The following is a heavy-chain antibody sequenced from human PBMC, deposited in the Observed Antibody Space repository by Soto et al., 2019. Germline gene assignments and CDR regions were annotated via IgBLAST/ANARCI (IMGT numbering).Heavy chain of an antibody. D-gene: IGHD3-22*01. Sequence: QMQLVQSGPEVKKPGTSVKVSCKASGFTFTSSAMQWVRQARGQRLAWIGWIVVGSGNTNYAQKFQERVTITRDMSTSTAYMELSSLRSEDTAVYYCAARPAHYYDRSGSYYGMDVWGQGTTVTVSS. V-gene: IGHV1-58*02. J-gene: IGHJ6*02. CDR1: GFTFTSSA. CDR2: IVVGSGNT. CDR3: AARPAHYYDRSGSYYGMDV.